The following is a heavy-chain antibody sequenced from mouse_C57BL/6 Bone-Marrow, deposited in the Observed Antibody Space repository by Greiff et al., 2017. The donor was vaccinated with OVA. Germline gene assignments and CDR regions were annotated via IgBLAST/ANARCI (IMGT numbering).Heavy chain of an antibody. Sequence: QVQLQQPGAELVRPGSSVKLSCKASGYTFTSYWMHWVKQRPIQGLEWIGNIDPSDSETHYNQKFKDKATLTVDKSSSTAYMQLSSLTSEDSAVYYCARSGDYGSLYYFDYWGHGTTLTVSS. J-gene: IGHJ2*01. D-gene: IGHD1-1*01. V-gene: IGHV1-52*01. CDR1: GYTFTSYW. CDR3: ARSGDYGSLYYFDY. CDR2: IDPSDSET.